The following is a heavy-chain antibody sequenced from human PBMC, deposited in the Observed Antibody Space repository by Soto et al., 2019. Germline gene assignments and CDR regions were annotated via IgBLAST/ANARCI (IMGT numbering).Heavy chain of an antibody. D-gene: IGHD3-22*01. CDR3: VRCGPYYDSSGYDRYYYYYYGMDV. V-gene: IGHV3-30-3*01. CDR2: ISYDGSNK. CDR1: GFTFSSYA. J-gene: IGHJ6*02. Sequence: QVQLVESGGGVVQPGRSLRLSCAASGFTFSSYAMHWVRQAPGKGLEWVAVISYDGSNKYYADSVKGRFTISRDNSKNTLYLQMNSLRAEDTAVYYCVRCGPYYDSSGYDRYYYYYYGMDVWGQGTTVTVSS.